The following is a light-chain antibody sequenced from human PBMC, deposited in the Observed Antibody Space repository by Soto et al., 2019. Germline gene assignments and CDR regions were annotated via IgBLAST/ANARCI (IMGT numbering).Light chain of an antibody. CDR2: DVS. CDR1: SSDVGGYKY. V-gene: IGLV2-14*01. Sequence: QSVLAQPASVSGSPGQSIAISCTGTSSDVGGYKYVSWYQQYPGKAPKLMIYDVSNRPSGVSDRFSGSKSGNTASLTISGLQSEDEADYYYSSYTSSSSYVFGTGTKVTVL. CDR3: SSYTSSSSYV. J-gene: IGLJ1*01.